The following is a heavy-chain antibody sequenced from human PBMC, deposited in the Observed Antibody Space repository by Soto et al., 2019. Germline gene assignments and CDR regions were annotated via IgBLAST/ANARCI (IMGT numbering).Heavy chain of an antibody. CDR1: GYTFTSYG. Sequence: QVQLVQSGAEVKKPGASVKVSCKASGYTFTSYGISWVRQAPGQGLEWMGWISAYNGNTNYAQKLQGRVTMTTDTSASTVYMELRSLRYDDTAVYYCARDAGGDYDSRGFYYYYYGMDVWGQGTTVTVSS. CDR2: ISAYNGNT. V-gene: IGHV1-18*01. J-gene: IGHJ6*02. D-gene: IGHD3-22*01. CDR3: ARDAGGDYDSRGFYYYYYGMDV.